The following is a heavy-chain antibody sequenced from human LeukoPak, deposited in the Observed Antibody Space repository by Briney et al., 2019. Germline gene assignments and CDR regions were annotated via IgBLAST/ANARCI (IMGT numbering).Heavy chain of an antibody. V-gene: IGHV4-59*01. CDR1: GGSINNYY. J-gene: IGHJ4*02. Sequence: PSETLSLTCIVSGGSINNYYWNWVRQPPGMGLEWIGYIFYIGSTKYSPSLKSRLTISVDTSKNQFSLKLNSVTAADTAVYYCARTSVHGWSDYWGQGTLVTVSS. CDR3: ARTSVHGWSDY. CDR2: IFYIGST. D-gene: IGHD6-19*01.